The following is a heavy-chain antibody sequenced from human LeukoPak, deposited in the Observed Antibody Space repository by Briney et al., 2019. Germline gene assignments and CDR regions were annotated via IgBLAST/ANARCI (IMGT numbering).Heavy chain of an antibody. CDR3: VRDWDHFDFDS. Sequence: GGSLRLSCAASRFTFSNYWMHWVRQAPGQGLVWVSRIKGDGSHTIYADSVKGRFTISRDNAKNTLYLQMKSLSAEDTAVYYCVRDWDHFDFDSWGQGTLVTVSS. CDR1: RFTFSNYW. D-gene: IGHD3-9*01. J-gene: IGHJ5*01. CDR2: IKGDGSHT. V-gene: IGHV3-74*01.